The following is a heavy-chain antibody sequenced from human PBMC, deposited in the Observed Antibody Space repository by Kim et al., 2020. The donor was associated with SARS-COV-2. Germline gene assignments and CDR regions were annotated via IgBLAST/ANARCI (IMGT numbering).Heavy chain of an antibody. J-gene: IGHJ4*02. V-gene: IGHV3-11*04. CDR1: GFTFSDYY. Sequence: GGSLRLSCAASGFTFSDYYMSWIRQAPGKGLGWVSYISSSGSTIYYADSVKVRFTISRDNAKNSLYLQRNSLRAEDTAVYYCASRQQWLVASDIAFDYWGQGTLVTVSS. CDR3: ASRQQWLVASDIAFDY. CDR2: ISSSGSTI. D-gene: IGHD6-19*01.